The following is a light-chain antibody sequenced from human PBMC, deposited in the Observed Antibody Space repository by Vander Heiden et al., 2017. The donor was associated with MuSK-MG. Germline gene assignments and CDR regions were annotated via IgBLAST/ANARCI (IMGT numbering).Light chain of an antibody. V-gene: IGKV1-5*03. CDR3: QQYNSYSPSLT. CDR2: KAS. CDR1: QSISSW. J-gene: IGKJ4*01. Sequence: DIQMTQSPSTLSASVGDRVTITCRASQSISSWLAWYQQKPGNAPKLLIYKASSLESGVPSRFSGSGSGTEFTLTISSLQPDDFATYYCQQYNSYSPSLTFGGGTKVEIK.